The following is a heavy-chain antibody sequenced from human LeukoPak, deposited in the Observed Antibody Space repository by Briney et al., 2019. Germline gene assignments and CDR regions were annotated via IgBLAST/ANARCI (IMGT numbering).Heavy chain of an antibody. V-gene: IGHV3-21*01. Sequence: GGSLRLSCAASGFTFSSYSMNWVRQAAGKGLGWVSSISSSSSYRYYADSVKVPFTISRDNAKNSLYLQMNSLRAEDTAVYYCARINRDCSSTSCYTGHYFDYWGQGTLVTVSS. CDR1: GFTFSSYS. D-gene: IGHD2-2*02. CDR3: ARINRDCSSTSCYTGHYFDY. J-gene: IGHJ4*02. CDR2: ISSSSSYR.